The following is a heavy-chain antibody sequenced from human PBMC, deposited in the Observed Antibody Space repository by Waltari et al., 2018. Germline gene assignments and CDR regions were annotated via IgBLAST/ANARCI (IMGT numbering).Heavy chain of an antibody. CDR2: IYHSGST. Sequence: QVQLQESGPGLVKPSETLSLTCAVSGYSLSSGYYWGWIRQPPGKGLEWIGSIYHSGSTYYNPSLKSRVTISVDTSKNQFSLKLSSVTAADTAVYYCARRVGYSSGWYGAFDIWGQGTMVTVSS. V-gene: IGHV4-38-2*01. J-gene: IGHJ3*02. CDR1: GYSLSSGYY. D-gene: IGHD6-19*01. CDR3: ARRVGYSSGWYGAFDI.